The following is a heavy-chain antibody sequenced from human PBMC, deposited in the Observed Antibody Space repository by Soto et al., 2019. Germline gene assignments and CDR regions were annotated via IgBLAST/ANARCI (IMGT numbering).Heavy chain of an antibody. CDR1: GDXISSSDSY. CDR3: ARFSTLGKDSGLDV. CDR2: INSSGRT. D-gene: IGHD2-2*01. J-gene: IGHJ6*02. V-gene: IGHV4-30-4*01. Sequence: SETLSLTCSVSGDXISSSDSYWSLIRQPPGKGLEWIGYINSSGRTYYKPSLKSRVSISIDTSKNQFSLRLTSVTVADTAVYFCARFSTLGKDSGLDVWGQGTTVTVSS.